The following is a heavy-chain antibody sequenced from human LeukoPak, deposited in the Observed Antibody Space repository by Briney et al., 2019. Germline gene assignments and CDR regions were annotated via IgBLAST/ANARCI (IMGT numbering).Heavy chain of an antibody. Sequence: GGSLRLSCAASGFTVSSTSMSWVRQAPGKGLEWVSLIYTGGSIYYADSVKGRYTISRDNSKNTLYLQMNSMRADDTAVYYCARGGSYASVGFERWGEGTRVTVS. CDR2: IYTGGSI. CDR1: GFTVSSTS. V-gene: IGHV3-53*01. CDR3: ARGGSYASVGFER. D-gene: IGHD3-16*01. J-gene: IGHJ4*02.